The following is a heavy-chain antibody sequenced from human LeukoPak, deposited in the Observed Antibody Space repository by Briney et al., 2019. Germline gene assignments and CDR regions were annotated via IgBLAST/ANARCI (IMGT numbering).Heavy chain of an antibody. J-gene: IGHJ3*02. CDR3: ARADMVTTSFDI. CDR1: GYTFTGYY. D-gene: IGHD4-17*01. V-gene: IGHV1-2*02. CDR2: INPNSGGT. Sequence: ASVKVSCKASGYTFTGYYMHWVRQAPGQGLEWMGWINPNSGGTNYAQKFQGRVTMTRDTSISTAYMELSRLRSDDTAVYYCARADMVTTSFDIWGQGTMVTVSS.